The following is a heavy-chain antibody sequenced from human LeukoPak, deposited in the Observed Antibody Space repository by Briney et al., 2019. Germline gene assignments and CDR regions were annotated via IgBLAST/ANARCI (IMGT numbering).Heavy chain of an antibody. CDR1: GFNFVDYA. V-gene: IGHV3-21*01. CDR2: ISSSSSYI. J-gene: IGHJ4*02. Sequence: GGSLRLSCAASGFNFVDYAMHWVRHVPGKGLEWVSSISSSSSYIYYADSVKGRFTISRDNAKNSLYLQMNGLRAEDAAVYYCARIAAAGIWGQGTLVTVSS. D-gene: IGHD6-13*01. CDR3: ARIAAAGI.